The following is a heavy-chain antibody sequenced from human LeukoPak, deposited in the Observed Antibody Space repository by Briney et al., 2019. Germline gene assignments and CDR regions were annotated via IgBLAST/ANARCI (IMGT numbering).Heavy chain of an antibody. CDR2: IKQDGSEK. D-gene: IGHD1-14*01. J-gene: IGHJ4*02. CDR3: AREAYRDASVDY. V-gene: IGHV3-7*05. CDR1: AFTFSDYW. Sequence: GGSLRLSCAASAFTFSDYWMSWVRQAPGKGLQWVANIKQDGSEKYYVDSVKGRFTISRDNAEISLYLQMNSLRADDTALYYCAREAYRDASVDYWGQGTLVTVSS.